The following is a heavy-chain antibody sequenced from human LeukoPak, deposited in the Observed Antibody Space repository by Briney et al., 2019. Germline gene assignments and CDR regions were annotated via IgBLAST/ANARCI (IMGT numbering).Heavy chain of an antibody. V-gene: IGHV1-2*06. Sequence: ASVKVSCKASGYTFTGYYMHWVRQAPGRGLEWMGRINPNSGGTNYAQKFQGRVTMTRDTSISTAYMELSRLRSDDTAVYYCARWGCSSTSCYLDYWGQGTLVTVSS. D-gene: IGHD2-2*01. J-gene: IGHJ4*02. CDR3: ARWGCSSTSCYLDY. CDR1: GYTFTGYY. CDR2: INPNSGGT.